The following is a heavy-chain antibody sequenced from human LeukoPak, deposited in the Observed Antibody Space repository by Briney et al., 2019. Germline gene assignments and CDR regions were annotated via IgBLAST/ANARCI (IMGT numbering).Heavy chain of an antibody. J-gene: IGHJ3*01. CDR2: IYYSGSP. Sequence: PSETLSLTCTVSGGSISTTNYYWAWIRQPPGKGQEWVGNIYYSGSPYSKPSLSSRVTISVDTSKNQFSLRLTSVTAADTAVYYCARGLGADVFDVWGQGTMVTISA. CDR3: ARGLGADVFDV. CDR1: GGSISTTNYY. V-gene: IGHV4-39*07.